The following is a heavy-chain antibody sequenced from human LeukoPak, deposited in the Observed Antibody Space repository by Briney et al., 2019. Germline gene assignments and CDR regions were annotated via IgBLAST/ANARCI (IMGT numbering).Heavy chain of an antibody. D-gene: IGHD5-12*01. J-gene: IGHJ6*03. V-gene: IGHV4-39*07. Sequence: PSETLSLTCTVSGGSISSSSYYWGWIRQPPGKGLEWIGRIYTSGSTNYNPSLKSRVTMSVDTSKNQFSLKLSSVTAADTAVYYCARDGKRGYSGYDIPYYYYYMDVWGKGTTVTVSS. CDR3: ARDGKRGYSGYDIPYYYYYMDV. CDR1: GGSISSSSYY. CDR2: IYTSGST.